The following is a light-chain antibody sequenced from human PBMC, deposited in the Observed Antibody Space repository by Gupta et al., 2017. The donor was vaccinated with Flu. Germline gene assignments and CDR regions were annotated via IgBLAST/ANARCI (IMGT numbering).Light chain of an antibody. Sequence: GDRATMTCLARQSVNNFLAWYQQKPGQAPKLLIYGASTRETGVPARFSGSGSGTDFTLTISSLQAEDVAIYYCQQYNSWPLTFGGGTRVEIK. J-gene: IGKJ4*01. CDR1: QSVNNF. CDR2: GAS. CDR3: QQYNSWPLT. V-gene: IGKV3-15*01.